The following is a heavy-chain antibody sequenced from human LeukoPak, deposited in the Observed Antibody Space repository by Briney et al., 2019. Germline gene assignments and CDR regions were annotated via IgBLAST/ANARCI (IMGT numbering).Heavy chain of an antibody. Sequence: GASVKVSCKASGYTFTSYGISWVRQAPGQGLEWMGWISAYNGNTNYAQKLQGRVTMTTDTSTSTAYIELRSLRSDDTAVYYCARVGYGIAAAYYFDYWGQGTLVTVSS. CDR1: GYTFTSYG. CDR2: ISAYNGNT. V-gene: IGHV1-18*01. J-gene: IGHJ4*02. D-gene: IGHD6-6*01. CDR3: ARVGYGIAAAYYFDY.